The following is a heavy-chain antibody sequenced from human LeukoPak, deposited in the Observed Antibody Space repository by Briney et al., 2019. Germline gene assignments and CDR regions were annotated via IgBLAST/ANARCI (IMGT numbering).Heavy chain of an antibody. CDR1: GSTFSSYA. D-gene: IGHD6-13*01. CDR2: ISGSGDST. J-gene: IGHJ4*02. CDR3: AKTRPLDSSSWSHGDY. V-gene: IGHV3-23*01. Sequence: GGSLRLSCAASGSTFSSYAMSWVRQAPGKGLEWVSAISGSGDSTYYGDSVKGRFTISRDNSKNTLYLQMNSLRAEDTAVYYCAKTRPLDSSSWSHGDYWGQGTLVTVSS.